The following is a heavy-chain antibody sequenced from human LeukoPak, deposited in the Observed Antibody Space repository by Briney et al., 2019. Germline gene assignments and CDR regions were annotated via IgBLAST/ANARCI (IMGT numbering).Heavy chain of an antibody. J-gene: IGHJ5*02. Sequence: ASVKVSCKASGYTFTGYYMHWVRQAPGQGLEWTGWINPNSGGTNYAQKFQGRVTMTRDTSISTAYMELSRLRSDDTAVYYCTRDAGGGDCYSCPNWFDPWGQGTLVTVSS. D-gene: IGHD2-21*02. V-gene: IGHV1-2*02. CDR2: INPNSGGT. CDR1: GYTFTGYY. CDR3: TRDAGGGDCYSCPNWFDP.